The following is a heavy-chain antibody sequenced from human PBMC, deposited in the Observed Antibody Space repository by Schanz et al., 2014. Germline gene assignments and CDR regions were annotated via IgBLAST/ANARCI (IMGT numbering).Heavy chain of an antibody. J-gene: IGHJ4*02. Sequence: QVLLQESGPGLVKPSETLSLTCTVSRSSIRSFYWTWIRQPPGKGLEWIGSIYYSGSTYYNPSLKSRFTIPVDTSKNQFSLKLSSVTAADTAVYYCARPGAYCGGDCYDYWGQGTLVTVSS. CDR2: IYYSGST. CDR1: RSSIRSFY. V-gene: IGHV4-59*05. D-gene: IGHD2-21*01. CDR3: ARPGAYCGGDCYDY.